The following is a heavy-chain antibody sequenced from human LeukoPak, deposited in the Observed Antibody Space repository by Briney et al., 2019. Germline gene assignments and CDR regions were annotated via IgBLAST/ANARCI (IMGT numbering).Heavy chain of an antibody. CDR1: GGSISSYY. CDR2: IYYCGST. CDR3: ARNGTSGTAMVNYYYYYMDV. V-gene: IGHV4-59*08. J-gene: IGHJ6*03. D-gene: IGHD5-18*01. Sequence: PSETLSLTCTVSGGSISSYYWSWIRQPPGKGLEWIGYIYYCGSTNYNPSLKSRVTISVDTSKNQFSLKLSSVTAADTAVYYCARNGTSGTAMVNYYYYYMDVWGKGTTVTVSS.